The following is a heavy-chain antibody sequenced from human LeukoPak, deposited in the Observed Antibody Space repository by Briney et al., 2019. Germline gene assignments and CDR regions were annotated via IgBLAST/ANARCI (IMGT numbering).Heavy chain of an antibody. CDR2: IYHSGST. D-gene: IGHD5-18*01. CDR3: AREYSYGYFDY. V-gene: IGHV4-30-2*01. J-gene: IGHJ4*02. Sequence: SQTLSLTCAVSGGSISSGGYSWSWIRQPPGKGLEWIGYIYHSGSTYYNPSLKSRVTISVDRSKNQFSLKLSSVTAADTAMYYCAREYSYGYFDYWGQGTLVTVSS. CDR1: GGSISSGGYS.